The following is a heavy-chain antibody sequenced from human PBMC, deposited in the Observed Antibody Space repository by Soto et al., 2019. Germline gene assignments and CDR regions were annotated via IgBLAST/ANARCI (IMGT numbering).Heavy chain of an antibody. J-gene: IGHJ3*02. Sequence: QVQLQESGPGLVKPSETLSLTCTVSGGSIRSYYWSWIRQPPGKGLEWIGYIYYSGSTNYNPPLDSRVTISVATSKNQFSLKLSSVTAADTAVYYCARRYGGAFDIWGQGTMVTVSS. CDR3: ARRYGGAFDI. V-gene: IGHV4-59*08. D-gene: IGHD4-17*01. CDR1: GGSIRSYY. CDR2: IYYSGST.